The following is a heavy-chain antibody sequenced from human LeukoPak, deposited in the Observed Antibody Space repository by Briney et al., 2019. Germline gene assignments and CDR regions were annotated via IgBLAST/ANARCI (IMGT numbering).Heavy chain of an antibody. J-gene: IGHJ6*03. CDR3: ARYRSKWPYYDYYMDV. CDR2: ISPFNGNT. D-gene: IGHD6-13*01. CDR1: GYTFISYD. V-gene: IGHV1-18*01. Sequence: ASVKVSCKASGYTFISYDISWVRQAPGQGLEWMGWISPFNGNTNYAQKLQDRVTMTTETSTSTAYMELRSLRSDDTAVYYCARYRSKWPYYDYYMDVWGKGTTVTISS.